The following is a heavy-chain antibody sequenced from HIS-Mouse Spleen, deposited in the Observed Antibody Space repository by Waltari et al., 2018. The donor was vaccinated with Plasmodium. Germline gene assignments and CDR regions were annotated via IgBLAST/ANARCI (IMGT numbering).Heavy chain of an antibody. V-gene: IGHV4-34*01. CDR3: ARGGIVGATIDY. CDR2: NNHSGST. CDR1: GGSFSGYY. J-gene: IGHJ4*02. D-gene: IGHD1-26*01. Sequence: QVQLQQWGAGLLKPSETLSLTCAVYGGSFSGYYWSWIRQPPGKGLEWIGENNHSGSTNYNPSLKSRVTISVDTSKNQFSLKLSSVTAADTAVYYCARGGIVGATIDYWGQGTLVTVSS.